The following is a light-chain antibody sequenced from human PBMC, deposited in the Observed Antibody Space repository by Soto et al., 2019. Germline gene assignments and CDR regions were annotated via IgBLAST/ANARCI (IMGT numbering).Light chain of an antibody. J-gene: IGKJ4*01. V-gene: IGKV3-11*01. CDR1: QSVSSY. CDR3: QQRSNWRLT. Sequence: EIVLTQFPATLFLSPGKRATLSCRASQSVSSYLACYQQKPGQAPRLLIYDASNRATVIPARFSGSGSGTDFTLTISSLEPEDFAVYYCQQRSNWRLTFGGGTQVDIK. CDR2: DAS.